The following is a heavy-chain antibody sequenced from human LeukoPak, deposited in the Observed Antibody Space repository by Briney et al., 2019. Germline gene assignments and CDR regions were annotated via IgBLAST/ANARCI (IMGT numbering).Heavy chain of an antibody. D-gene: IGHD6-19*01. CDR1: GGSISSSSYY. CDR3: ARQSGWSLAVFDY. V-gene: IGHV4-39*01. Sequence: PSETLSLTCTVSGGSISSSSYYWGWIRQPPGKGLEWIGSIYYSGSTYYNPSLKSRVTVSVDTSKNQFSLKLSSVTAADTAVYYCARQSGWSLAVFDYWGQGTLVTVSS. J-gene: IGHJ4*02. CDR2: IYYSGST.